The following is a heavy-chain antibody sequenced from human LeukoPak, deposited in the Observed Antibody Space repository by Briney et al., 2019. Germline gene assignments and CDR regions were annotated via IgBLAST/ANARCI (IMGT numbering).Heavy chain of an antibody. CDR1: GGSFSGYY. V-gene: IGHV4-34*01. CDR3: ARGLYYYDSSGYYPSIPYYYYYYMDV. CDR2: INHSGST. D-gene: IGHD3-22*01. J-gene: IGHJ6*03. Sequence: PSETLSLTCAVYGGSFSGYYWSWIRQPPGKGLEGIGEINHSGSTNYNPSLKSGVTISVDTSKNQFSLKLSSVTAADTAVYYCARGLYYYDSSGYYPSIPYYYYYYMDVWGKGTTVTVSS.